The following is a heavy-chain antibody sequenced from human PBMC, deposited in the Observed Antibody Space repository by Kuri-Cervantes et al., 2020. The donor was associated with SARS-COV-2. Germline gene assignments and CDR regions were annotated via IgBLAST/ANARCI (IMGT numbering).Heavy chain of an antibody. Sequence: ASVKVSCKASGYTFTSYGISWVRQAPGQGLEWMGWISAYNGNTNYAQKLQGRVTMTTDTSTSTAYMELSNLRSEDTAVYYCARGVDCTSITCDAAWGYYYYYYMDVWGKGTTVTVSS. J-gene: IGHJ6*03. CDR1: GYTFTSYG. CDR3: ARGVDCTSITCDAAWGYYYYYYMDV. D-gene: IGHD2-2*01. CDR2: ISAYNGNT. V-gene: IGHV1-18*01.